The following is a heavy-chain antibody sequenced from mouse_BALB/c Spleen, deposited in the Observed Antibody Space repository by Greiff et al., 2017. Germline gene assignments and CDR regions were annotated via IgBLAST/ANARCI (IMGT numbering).Heavy chain of an antibody. CDR2: ILPGSGST. D-gene: IGHD1-1*01. V-gene: IGHV1-9*01. CDR3: ARSWIYYYGSSYCFDY. Sequence: QVQLKQSGAELMKPGASVKISCKATGYTFSSYWIEWVKQRPGHGLEWIGEILPGSGSTNYNEKFKGKATFTADTSSNTAYMQLSSLTSEDSAVYYCARSWIYYYGSSYCFDYWGQGTTLTVSS. J-gene: IGHJ2*01. CDR1: GYTFSSYW.